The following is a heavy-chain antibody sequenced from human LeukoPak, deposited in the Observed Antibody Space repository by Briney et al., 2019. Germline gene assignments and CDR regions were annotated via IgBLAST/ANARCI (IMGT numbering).Heavy chain of an antibody. V-gene: IGHV3-7*01. CDR2: IKQDGSEK. D-gene: IGHD3-22*01. Sequence: PGGSLRLSCAASGFTFSSYAMSWVRQAPGKGLEWVANIKQDGSEKYYVDSVKGRFTISRDNAKNSLYLQMNSLRAEDTAVYYCARDQGYYYDSSEGSDYWGQGTLVTVSS. CDR1: GFTFSSYA. J-gene: IGHJ4*02. CDR3: ARDQGYYYDSSEGSDY.